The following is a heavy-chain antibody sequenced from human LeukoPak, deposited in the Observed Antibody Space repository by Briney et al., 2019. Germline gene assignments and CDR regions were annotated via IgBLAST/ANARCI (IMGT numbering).Heavy chain of an antibody. CDR2: IYYSGST. CDR1: GGSISSGDYY. Sequence: SETLSLTCTVSGGSISSGDYYWSWIRQPPGKGLEWIGYIYYSGSTYYNPSLKSRVTISVDTSKNQFSLKLSSVTAADTAVYYRARDFWGSSTTRGINAFDIWGQGTMVTVSS. CDR3: ARDFWGSSTTRGINAFDI. V-gene: IGHV4-30-4*08. J-gene: IGHJ3*02. D-gene: IGHD7-27*01.